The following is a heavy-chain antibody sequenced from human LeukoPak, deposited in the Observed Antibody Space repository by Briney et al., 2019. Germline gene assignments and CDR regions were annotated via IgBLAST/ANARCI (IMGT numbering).Heavy chain of an antibody. CDR1: LFIFNIYE. V-gene: IGHV3-48*03. D-gene: IGHD5-18*01. Sequence: GGSLRLSCAASLFIFNIYEVNGFRQAPGKGLEWISYISIRSSTIYYADSVKGRFTIFRDDAANSLYLQMNSLRVEDTALYYCARARPRRFSYGCDHCGQGSLVTVSS. J-gene: IGHJ4*02. CDR3: ARARPRRFSYGCDH. CDR2: ISIRSSTI.